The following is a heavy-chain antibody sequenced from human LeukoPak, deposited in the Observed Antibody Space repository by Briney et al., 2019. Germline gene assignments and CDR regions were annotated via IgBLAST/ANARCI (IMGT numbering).Heavy chain of an antibody. CDR3: AKDTVEYYFDSSGYN. D-gene: IGHD3-22*01. V-gene: IGHV3-23*01. Sequence: GGSLRLSCAVSGFTFSSYAMSWVRQAPGTGLEWVSDISGSGGSTYYADSVKGRFTSSRDNSNNTLVLQMDSLRAEDTAVYHCAKDTVEYYFDSSGYNWGQRALCTVSS. CDR1: GFTFSSYA. CDR2: ISGSGGST. J-gene: IGHJ4*02.